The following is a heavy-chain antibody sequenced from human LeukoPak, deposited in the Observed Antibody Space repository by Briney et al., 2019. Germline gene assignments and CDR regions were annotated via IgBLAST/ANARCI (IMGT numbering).Heavy chain of an antibody. CDR1: GYTLTELS. CDR2: FDPEDGET. V-gene: IGHV1-24*01. CDR3: ATAVAIVGATRVTPLDY. J-gene: IGHJ4*02. Sequence: ASVNVSCKVSGYTLTELSMHWVRQAPGKGLEWMGGFDPEDGETIYAQKFQGRVTMTEDTSTDTAYMELSSLRSEDTAVYYCATAVAIVGATRVTPLDYWGQGTLVTVSS. D-gene: IGHD1-26*01.